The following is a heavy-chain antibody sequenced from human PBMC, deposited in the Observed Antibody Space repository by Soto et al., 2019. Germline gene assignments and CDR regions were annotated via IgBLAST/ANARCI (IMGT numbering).Heavy chain of an antibody. CDR3: ARGHYDILTGYSWFDP. Sequence: GGSLRLSCAASGFTFSDYYMSWIRQAPGKGLEWVSYISSNGSDISYANSVKGRFTISRDNAKNSLYLQMNSLRAGDTAVYYCARGHYDILTGYSWFDPWGQGTLVTVSS. D-gene: IGHD3-9*01. V-gene: IGHV3-11*04. CDR1: GFTFSDYY. CDR2: ISSNGSDI. J-gene: IGHJ5*02.